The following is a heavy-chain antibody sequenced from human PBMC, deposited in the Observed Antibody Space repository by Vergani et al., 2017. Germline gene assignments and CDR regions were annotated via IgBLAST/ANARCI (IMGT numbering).Heavy chain of an antibody. V-gene: IGHV1-69*04. CDR1: GGTFSSYA. J-gene: IGHJ6*04. D-gene: IGHD6-13*01. CDR3: ARDLAEGMDV. Sequence: QVQLVQSGAEVKKPGSSVKVSCKASGGTFSSYAISWVRQAPGQGLELMGRIIPILGIANYAQKFQGRVTITAEKSTSTAYMELSSLRSEDTAVYYCARDLAEGMDVWGKGTTVTVSS. CDR2: IIPILGIA.